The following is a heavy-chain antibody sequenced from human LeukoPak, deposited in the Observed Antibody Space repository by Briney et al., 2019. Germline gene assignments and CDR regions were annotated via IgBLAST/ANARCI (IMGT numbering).Heavy chain of an antibody. J-gene: IGHJ4*02. CDR1: GGSISTYF. CDR3: ARLQGGRSGYYPFNQ. Sequence: SETLSHTCTVSGGSISTYFWSWIRQPPGKGLEWIGYIHYSGSTNYNPSLKSRVTISVDTSKNQFSLKLGSVTAADTAVYYCARLQGGRSGYYPFNQWGQGTLVTVSS. V-gene: IGHV4-59*01. CDR2: IHYSGST. D-gene: IGHD3-22*01.